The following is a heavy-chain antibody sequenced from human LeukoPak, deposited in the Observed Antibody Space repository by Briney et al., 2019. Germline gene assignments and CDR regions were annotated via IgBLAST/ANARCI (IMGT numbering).Heavy chain of an antibody. D-gene: IGHD3-3*01. J-gene: IGHJ4*02. Sequence: GGSLRLSCAASGFTFSSYAMSWVRRTPGKGLEWVSGISGSGGDTYYADSVEGRFTISRDNSNNTVFLQMNSLRAEDTAVYYCARGDYYDFWSANSYWGQGTLVTVSS. CDR2: ISGSGGDT. V-gene: IGHV3-23*01. CDR3: ARGDYYDFWSANSY. CDR1: GFTFSSYA.